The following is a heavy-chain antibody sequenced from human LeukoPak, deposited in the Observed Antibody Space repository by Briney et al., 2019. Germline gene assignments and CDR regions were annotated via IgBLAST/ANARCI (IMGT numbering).Heavy chain of an antibody. CDR1: GYTFTGYY. CDR2: INPNSGGT. Sequence: ASVKVSCKASGYTFTGYYMHWVRQAPGQGLEWMGWINPNSGGTNYAQKFQGGVTMTRDTSISTAYMELSRLRSDDTAVYYCLSHYDFWSGYYSDAFDIWGQGTMVTVSS. J-gene: IGHJ3*02. D-gene: IGHD3-3*01. CDR3: LSHYDFWSGYYSDAFDI. V-gene: IGHV1-2*02.